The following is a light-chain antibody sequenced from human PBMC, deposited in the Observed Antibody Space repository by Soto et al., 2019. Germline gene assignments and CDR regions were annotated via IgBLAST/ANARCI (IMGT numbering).Light chain of an antibody. Sequence: EIVLTQSPGTLSLSQGERATLSCRASQSVSSSYLAWYQQKPGQAPRLLIYGASSRATGIPDRFSGSGSGTDFTLTISRLEPEDFAVYYCQQYGSSPGTFGQGTKVESK. V-gene: IGKV3-20*01. CDR3: QQYGSSPGT. J-gene: IGKJ1*01. CDR1: QSVSSSY. CDR2: GAS.